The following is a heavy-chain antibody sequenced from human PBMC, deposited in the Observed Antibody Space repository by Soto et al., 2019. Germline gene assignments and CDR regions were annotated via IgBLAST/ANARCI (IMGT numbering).Heavy chain of an antibody. D-gene: IGHD2-2*01. J-gene: IGHJ4*02. CDR3: ARREYCRSISCYEIFDC. CDR2: ISSSGSYI. V-gene: IGHV3-21*01. CDR1: EFTFSPYS. Sequence: PGGSLRLSCAASEFTFSPYSMNWVRQAPGKGLEWVSCISSSGSYIYYADSMKGRFTISRDNAKNSLYLQMNSLRAEDTAVYYCARREYCRSISCYEIFDCWGQGALVTVSS.